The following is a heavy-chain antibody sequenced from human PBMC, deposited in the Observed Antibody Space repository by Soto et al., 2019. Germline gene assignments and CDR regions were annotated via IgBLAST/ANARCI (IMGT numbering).Heavy chain of an antibody. D-gene: IGHD2-2*01. CDR1: GFTFSIYA. CDR2: INGGGGTT. Sequence: GGSLRLSCTASGFTFSIYAMSWVRQAPGKGLEWVSSINGGGGTTNYADSVKGRFTTSRDNSKNTMYLQMNSLRAEDTALYFCAKIICTTNCYDYWGQGTLVTVSS. V-gene: IGHV3-23*01. CDR3: AKIICTTNCYDY. J-gene: IGHJ4*02.